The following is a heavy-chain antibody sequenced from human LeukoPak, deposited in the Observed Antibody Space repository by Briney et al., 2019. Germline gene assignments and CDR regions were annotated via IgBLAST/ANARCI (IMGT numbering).Heavy chain of an antibody. V-gene: IGHV4-59*12. Sequence: PSETLSLTCTASGGSISSYYWSWIRQPPGKGLEWIGYIYHSGSTYYNPSLKGRVTISVDRSKNQFSLKLSSVTAADTAVYYCARLFDYWGQGTLVTVSS. CDR2: IYHSGST. J-gene: IGHJ4*02. CDR3: ARLFDY. CDR1: GGSISSYY.